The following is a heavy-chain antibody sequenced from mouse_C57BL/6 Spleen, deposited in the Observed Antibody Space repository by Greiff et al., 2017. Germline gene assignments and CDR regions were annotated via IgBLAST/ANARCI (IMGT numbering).Heavy chain of an antibody. D-gene: IGHD3-2*02. V-gene: IGHV1-52*01. CDR3: AREGDSSGGYYFDY. Sequence: QVQLQQPGAELVRPGSSVKLSCKASGYTFTSYWMHWVKQRPIQGLEWIGNIDPSDSETHYNQKFKDKATLTVDKSSSTAYMQLSSLTSEDSAVYYCAREGDSSGGYYFDYWGQGTTLTVSS. J-gene: IGHJ2*01. CDR2: IDPSDSET. CDR1: GYTFTSYW.